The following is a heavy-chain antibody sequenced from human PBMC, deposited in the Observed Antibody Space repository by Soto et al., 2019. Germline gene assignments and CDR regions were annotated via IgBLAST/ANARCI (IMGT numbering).Heavy chain of an antibody. V-gene: IGHV1-18*01. J-gene: IGHJ4*02. D-gene: IGHD1-1*01. CDR1: VYTFTSYG. Sequence: QVHLEQSGAEVKKPGASVKVTFKASVYTFTSYGITWVRQAPGQGLEWMGWISAHNGNTDYAQKLQGRVIVTRDTSTSTAYMELRSLRSDDKAVYYCARGRYGDYWGQGALVTVSS. CDR2: ISAHNGNT. CDR3: ARGRYGDY.